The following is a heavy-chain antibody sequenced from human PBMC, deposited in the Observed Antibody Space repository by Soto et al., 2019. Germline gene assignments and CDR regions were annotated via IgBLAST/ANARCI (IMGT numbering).Heavy chain of an antibody. CDR3: AKSIAAAGPYYYYMDV. CDR2: ISGSGGST. CDR1: GFTFSSYA. D-gene: IGHD6-13*01. Sequence: GGSLRLSCAASGFTFSSYAMSWVRQAPGKGLEWVSAISGSGGSTYCADSVKGRFTISRDNSKNTLYLQMNSLRAEDTAVYYCAKSIAAAGPYYYYMDVWGKGTTVTVSS. V-gene: IGHV3-23*01. J-gene: IGHJ6*03.